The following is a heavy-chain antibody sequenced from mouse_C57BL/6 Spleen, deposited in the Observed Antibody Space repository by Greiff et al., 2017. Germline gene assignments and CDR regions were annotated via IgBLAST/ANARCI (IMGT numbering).Heavy chain of an antibody. CDR2: ISSGGSYT. CDR1: GFTFSSYG. Sequence: EVKVVESGGDLVKPGGSLKLSCAASGFTFSSYGMSWVRQTPDKRLEWVATISSGGSYTYYPDSVKGRFTISRDNAKNTLYLQMSSLKSEDTAMYYCASVTGTEGAMDYWGQGTSVTVSS. J-gene: IGHJ4*01. D-gene: IGHD4-1*01. CDR3: ASVTGTEGAMDY. V-gene: IGHV5-6*01.